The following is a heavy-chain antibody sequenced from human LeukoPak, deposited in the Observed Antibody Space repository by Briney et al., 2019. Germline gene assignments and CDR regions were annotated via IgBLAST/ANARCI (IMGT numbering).Heavy chain of an antibody. CDR1: GGTFSSYA. D-gene: IGHD4-23*01. V-gene: IGHV1-69*04. Sequence: SVKVSCKASGGTFSSYAISWVRQAPGQGLEWMGRIIPIFGIANYAQKFQGRVTITADKSTSTAYMELSSLRSEDTAVYYCVRGRSYGGNSHFDYWGQGTLVTVSS. CDR3: VRGRSYGGNSHFDY. J-gene: IGHJ4*02. CDR2: IIPIFGIA.